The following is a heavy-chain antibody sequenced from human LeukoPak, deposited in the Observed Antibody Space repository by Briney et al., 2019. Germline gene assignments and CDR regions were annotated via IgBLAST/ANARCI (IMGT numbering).Heavy chain of an antibody. V-gene: IGHV3-23*01. D-gene: IGHD6-19*01. CDR3: AKEVAIPVAVDAFER. CDR1: GFTFNSYA. Sequence: GGSLRLSCAASGFTFNSYAMSWVRQAPGKGLEWVSAISARGGTTYYADSVKGRFTISRDNSKNTLYLQMNSLGAEDTAVYYCAKEVAIPVAVDAFERWGQGTLVTVSS. CDR2: ISARGGTT. J-gene: IGHJ3*02.